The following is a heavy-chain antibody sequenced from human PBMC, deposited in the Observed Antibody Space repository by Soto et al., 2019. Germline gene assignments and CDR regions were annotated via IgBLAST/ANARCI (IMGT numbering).Heavy chain of an antibody. CDR1: GFTFDQYT. D-gene: IGHD3-16*01. Sequence: EVQLVESGGGLVRPGRSLRLACAASGFTFDQYTMHWVRQAPGKGLEWVSSITWHSGTIGYADSVKGRFTISRDNAKNSLYLQMNSLRGEDTALYYCAKEMITFGDFNYYYMDVWGNGTRVTVSS. J-gene: IGHJ6*03. CDR2: ITWHSGTI. V-gene: IGHV3-9*01. CDR3: AKEMITFGDFNYYYMDV.